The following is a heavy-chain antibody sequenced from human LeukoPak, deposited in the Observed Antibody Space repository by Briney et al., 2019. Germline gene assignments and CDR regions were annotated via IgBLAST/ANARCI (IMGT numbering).Heavy chain of an antibody. CDR3: ARDPAYGALDY. D-gene: IGHD4-17*01. V-gene: IGHV3-7*01. Sequence: GGSLRLSCAASGFIFSSSWMSWVRQSPGKGLEWVADINPDGSDKYYVDYLKGRFTISRDNAKNSLYLQMNSLRGEDTAVYYCARDPAYGALDYWGQGALVTVSS. CDR2: INPDGSDK. CDR1: GFIFSSSW. J-gene: IGHJ4*02.